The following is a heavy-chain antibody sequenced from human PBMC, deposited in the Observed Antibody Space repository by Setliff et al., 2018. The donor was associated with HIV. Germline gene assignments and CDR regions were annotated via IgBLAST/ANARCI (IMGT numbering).Heavy chain of an antibody. CDR2: IVPNLDTA. CDR3: ARVTVELYHDDARGFDP. D-gene: IGHD3-22*01. J-gene: IGHJ5*02. CDR1: GGTVIGGTVMSYS. V-gene: IGHV1-69*08. Sequence: SVKVSCKTSGGTVIGGTVMSYSISWVRQAPGQGLEWMGGIVPNLDTANYAQNFQGRVTFTADKSTTTAYMELNRLRSDDTAVYFCARVTVELYHDDARGFDPWGQGTLVTVSS.